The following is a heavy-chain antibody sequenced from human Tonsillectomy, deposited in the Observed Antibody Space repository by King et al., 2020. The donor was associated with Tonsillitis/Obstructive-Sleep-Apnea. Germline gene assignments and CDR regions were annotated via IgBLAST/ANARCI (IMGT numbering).Heavy chain of an antibody. CDR3: ARAHYYASSGYTYYYHGMDV. J-gene: IGHJ6*02. V-gene: IGHV3-30*04. D-gene: IGHD3-22*01. CDR1: GFTFSSYA. CDR2: ISYDGSDK. Sequence: VQLVESGGGVVQPGRSLRLSCAASGFTFSSYAMHWVRHGPGKGLEWAAVISYDGSDKYYADSVKGRLTISRDNSKSTLYLQMNSLKPEDTAVYYCARAHYYASSGYTYYYHGMDVWGQGTSVTVSS.